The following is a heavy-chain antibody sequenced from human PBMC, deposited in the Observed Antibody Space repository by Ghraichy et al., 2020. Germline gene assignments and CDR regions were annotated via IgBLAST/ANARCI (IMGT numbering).Heavy chain of an antibody. J-gene: IGHJ3*02. D-gene: IGHD1-1*01. V-gene: IGHV1-3*01. CDR3: ASDQTAEWVWAFDI. CDR2: INPGNGNT. Sequence: ASVKVSCKASGNTFTKNKFHWVRQAPGQSLEWMGWINPGNGNTKYSQKVQGRVSITRDASASTVFMEVTSLTLEDTAVYFCASDQTAEWVWAFDIWGQGTMVTVSS. CDR1: GNTFTKNK.